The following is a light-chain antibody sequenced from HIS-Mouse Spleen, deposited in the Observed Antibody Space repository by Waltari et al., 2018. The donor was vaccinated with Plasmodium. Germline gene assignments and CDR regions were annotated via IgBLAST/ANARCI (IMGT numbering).Light chain of an antibody. Sequence: QSVLTQPPSASGTPGQRVTISCAGSSSNIGGNKVYWYQQLRGTAPNTLIYRNNHRPSVVLDRCSGAKAGTAASLAIGGLRSEDGADYYCAAWDDSLSGPVFGGGTKLTVL. V-gene: IGLV1-47*01. CDR1: SSNIGGNK. J-gene: IGLJ3*02. CDR3: AAWDDSLSGPV. CDR2: RNN.